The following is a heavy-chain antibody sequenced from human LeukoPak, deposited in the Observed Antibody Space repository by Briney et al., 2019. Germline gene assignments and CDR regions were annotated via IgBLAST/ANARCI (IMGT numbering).Heavy chain of an antibody. J-gene: IGHJ4*02. D-gene: IGHD2-2*01. Sequence: GGSLRLSCVASGFPFSSYAMHWVRQAPGKGLEYVSAISSNGGSTSYANSVKGRFTISRDNSKNTLYLQVGSLRAEDMAVYYCARSSIVVVSILDYWGQGTLVTVSS. CDR1: GFPFSSYA. CDR2: ISSNGGST. CDR3: ARSSIVVVSILDY. V-gene: IGHV3-64*01.